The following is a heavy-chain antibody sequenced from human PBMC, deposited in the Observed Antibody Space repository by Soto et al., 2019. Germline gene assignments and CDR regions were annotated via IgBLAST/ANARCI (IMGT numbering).Heavy chain of an antibody. D-gene: IGHD2-15*01. CDR2: ISYDGSNK. J-gene: IGHJ3*02. V-gene: IGHV3-30-3*01. Sequence: GGSLRLSCAASGFTFSSYAMHWVRQAPGKGLEWVAVISYDGSNKYYADSVKGRFTISRDNSKNTLYLQMNSLRAEDTAAYYYARLMVVAATDSKGRDAFDIWGQGTIVTGSS. CDR3: ARLMVVAATDSKGRDAFDI. CDR1: GFTFSSYA.